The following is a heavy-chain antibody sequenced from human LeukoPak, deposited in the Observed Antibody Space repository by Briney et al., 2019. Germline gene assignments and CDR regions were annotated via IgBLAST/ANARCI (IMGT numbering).Heavy chain of an antibody. CDR2: MNPKTGNT. D-gene: IGHD3-3*01. Sequence: GASVKVSCTASGYTFSSYDINWVRQAAGQGLEWMGWMNPKTGNTGYAQKFQGRLSFTRNTSINTAYMELSSLRSEDTAVYCARGPRVFGVVLSSHWFFDVWGRGTLVTVSS. J-gene: IGHJ2*01. V-gene: IGHV1-8*01. CDR1: GYTFSSYD. CDR3: ARGPRVFGVVLSSHWFFDV.